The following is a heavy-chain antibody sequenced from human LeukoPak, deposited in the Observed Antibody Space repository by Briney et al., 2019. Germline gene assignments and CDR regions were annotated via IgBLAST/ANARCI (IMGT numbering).Heavy chain of an antibody. J-gene: IGHJ4*02. V-gene: IGHV3-30*02. Sequence: GGSLRLSCAASGFTFSSYGMHWVRQAPGKGLEWVAFIRYDGSNKYYADSVKGRFTISRDNSKNTLYLQMNRLRAEDTAVYYCAKDAVRFLEWYYFDYWGRGTLVTVSS. CDR3: AKDAVRFLEWYYFDY. CDR1: GFTFSSYG. CDR2: IRYDGSNK. D-gene: IGHD3-3*01.